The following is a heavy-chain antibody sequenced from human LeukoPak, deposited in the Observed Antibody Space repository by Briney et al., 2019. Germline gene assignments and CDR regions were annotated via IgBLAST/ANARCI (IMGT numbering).Heavy chain of an antibody. CDR2: INHSGST. V-gene: IGHV4-34*01. D-gene: IGHD1-26*01. J-gene: IGHJ4*02. CDR1: GGSFSGYY. CDR3: ARSRSSGSYPSDY. Sequence: SETLSLTCAVYGGSFSGYYWSWIRQPPGKGLEWTGEINHSGSTNYNPSLKSRVTISVDTSKNQFSLKLSSVTAADTAAYYCARSRSSGSYPSDYWGQGTLVTVSS.